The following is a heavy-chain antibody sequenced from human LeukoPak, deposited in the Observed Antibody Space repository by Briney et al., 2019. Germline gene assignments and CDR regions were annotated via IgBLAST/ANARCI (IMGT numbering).Heavy chain of an antibody. V-gene: IGHV4-31*03. J-gene: IGHJ4*02. CDR2: IYYSGST. CDR3: ASSTYYDFWSGYYLFDY. D-gene: IGHD3-3*01. Sequence: SQTPSLTCTVSGGSISSGGYYWSWIRQRPGTGLEWIGYIYYSGSTYYNPSLKSRVTISVDTSKNQFSLKLSSVTAADTAVYYCASSTYYDFWSGYYLFDYWGQGTLVTVSS. CDR1: GGSISSGGYY.